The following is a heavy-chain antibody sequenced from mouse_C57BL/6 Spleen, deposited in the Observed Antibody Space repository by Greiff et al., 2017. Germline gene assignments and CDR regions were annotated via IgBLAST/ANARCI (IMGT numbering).Heavy chain of an antibody. CDR3: ARVYYLKRDWDLDV. CDR2: IYPGDGDT. Sequence: VQRVESGPELVKPGASVKISCKASGYAFSSSWMNWVKQRPGKGLEWIGRIYPGDGDTNYNGKFKGKATLTADKSSSTDYMQLSSLTSEDYTVNFCARVYYLKRDWDLDVWGKGTTVTVSS. CDR1: GYAFSSSW. D-gene: IGHD1-1*01. V-gene: IGHV1-82*01. J-gene: IGHJ1*03.